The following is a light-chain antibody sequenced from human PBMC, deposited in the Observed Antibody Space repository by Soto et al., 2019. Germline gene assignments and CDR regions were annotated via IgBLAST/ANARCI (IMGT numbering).Light chain of an antibody. J-gene: IGKJ2*01. Sequence: EIVLTQSPATLSLSPGERATLSCRASQSVSYYLAWYQQKPGQAPRLLIYDASNRATGIPARFSGSGSGTDFTLTISSLEPEDFAVYYCQQRSNWPLYTFGQGTKLDIK. CDR2: DAS. CDR1: QSVSYY. V-gene: IGKV3-11*01. CDR3: QQRSNWPLYT.